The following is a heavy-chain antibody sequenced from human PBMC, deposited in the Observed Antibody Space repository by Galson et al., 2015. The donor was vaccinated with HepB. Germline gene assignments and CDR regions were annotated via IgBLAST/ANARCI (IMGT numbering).Heavy chain of an antibody. Sequence: CAISGDSVSSNSAAWNWIRQSPSRGLEWLGRTYYRSKWYNDYAVSVKSRITINPDTSKNQFSLQLNSVTPEDTAVYYCARDWWNYPRGWFDPWGQGTLVTVSS. CDR1: GDSVSSNSAA. CDR3: ARDWWNYPRGWFDP. J-gene: IGHJ5*02. V-gene: IGHV6-1*01. D-gene: IGHD1-7*01. CDR2: TYYRSKWYN.